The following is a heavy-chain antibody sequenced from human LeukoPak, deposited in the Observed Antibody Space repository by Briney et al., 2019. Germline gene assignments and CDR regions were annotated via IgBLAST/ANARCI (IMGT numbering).Heavy chain of an antibody. CDR3: ARVQLPYQELDY. D-gene: IGHD2-2*02. Sequence: SVKVSCKASGGTFSSYTISWVRQAPGQGLERMGRIIPILGIANYAQKFQGRVTITADKSTSTAYMELSSLRSEDTAVYYCARVQLPYQELDYWGQGTLVTVSS. CDR2: IIPILGIA. J-gene: IGHJ4*02. CDR1: GGTFSSYT. V-gene: IGHV1-69*02.